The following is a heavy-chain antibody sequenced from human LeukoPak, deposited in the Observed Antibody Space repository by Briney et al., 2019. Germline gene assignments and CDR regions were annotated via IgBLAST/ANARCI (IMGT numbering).Heavy chain of an antibody. Sequence: GRSLRLSCTPSGFTFCDYAMTWVRQAPGKGLEWVGFIRSKGHGGTTEYAASVKGRFTISRDDSRSIAYLQMNSLKTEDTAVYYCTRSAAAGYFFDYWGQGTLVSVSS. CDR2: IRSKGHGGTT. CDR1: GFTFCDYA. D-gene: IGHD6-13*01. V-gene: IGHV3-49*04. J-gene: IGHJ4*02. CDR3: TRSAAAGYFFDY.